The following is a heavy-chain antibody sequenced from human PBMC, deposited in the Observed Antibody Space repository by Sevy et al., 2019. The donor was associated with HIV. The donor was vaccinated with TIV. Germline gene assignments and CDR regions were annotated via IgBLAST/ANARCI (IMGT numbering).Heavy chain of an antibody. CDR2: IIPIFGTA. CDR1: GGTFSSYA. D-gene: IGHD1-7*01. J-gene: IGHJ2*01. V-gene: IGHV1-69*06. Sequence: ASVKVSCKASGGTFSSYAISWVRQAPGQGLEWMGGIIPIFGTANYAQKFQGRVTITADKSTSTAYMELSGLRSEDTAVYYCAVRTGTSDWYFDLWGRGTLVTVSS. CDR3: AVRTGTSDWYFDL.